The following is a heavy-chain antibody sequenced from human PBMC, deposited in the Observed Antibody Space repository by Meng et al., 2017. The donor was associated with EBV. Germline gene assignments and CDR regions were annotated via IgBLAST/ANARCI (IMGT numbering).Heavy chain of an antibody. V-gene: IGHV1-69*06. Sequence: VQRGQSWAEVKKPGSSVKVSCKASGGTFSSYAISWVRQAPGQGLEWMGGIIPIFGTANYAQKFQDRVTITADKSTSTAYMELSSLRSEDTAVYYCARAEIAAAGRLDYWGQGTLVTVSS. J-gene: IGHJ4*02. CDR1: GGTFSSYA. CDR2: IIPIFGTA. CDR3: ARAEIAAAGRLDY. D-gene: IGHD6-13*01.